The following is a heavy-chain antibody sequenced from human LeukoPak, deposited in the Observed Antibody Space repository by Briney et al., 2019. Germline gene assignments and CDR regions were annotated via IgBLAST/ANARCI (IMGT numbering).Heavy chain of an antibody. CDR3: AKDSYCSSTSCYSDGMDV. D-gene: IGHD2-2*01. J-gene: IGHJ6*02. CDR2: ISYDGSNK. V-gene: IGHV3-30*18. Sequence: PGRSLRLSCAASGFTFSSYGMHWVRQAPGKGLEWVAVISYDGSNKYYADSVKGRFTISRDNSKNTLYLQMNSLRAEDTAVYCCAKDSYCSSTSCYSDGMDVWGQGTTVTVSS. CDR1: GFTFSSYG.